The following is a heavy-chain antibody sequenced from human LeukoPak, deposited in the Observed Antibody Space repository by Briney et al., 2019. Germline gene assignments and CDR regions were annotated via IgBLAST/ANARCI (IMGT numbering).Heavy chain of an antibody. CDR3: ATDRRTRSYSSGWSDFDY. D-gene: IGHD6-19*01. CDR2: FDPEEGET. CDR1: GYTLTELS. V-gene: IGHV1-24*01. J-gene: IGHJ4*02. Sequence: ASVPVSCKVSGYTLTELSMHWVRPAPGKGLEWMGGFDPEEGETIYAQKFQGRVTMTEDTSTDTAYMELSSLRSEDTAVYYCATDRRTRSYSSGWSDFDYWGQGTLVTASS.